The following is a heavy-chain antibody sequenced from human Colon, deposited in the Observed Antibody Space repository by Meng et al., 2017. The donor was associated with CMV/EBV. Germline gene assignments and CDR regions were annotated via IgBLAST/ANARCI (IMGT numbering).Heavy chain of an antibody. CDR3: ARVSTIITRPRYCDI. V-gene: IGHV3-23*01. J-gene: IGHJ2*01. CDR2: LSGAGSAT. CDR1: GLTLRNYA. Sequence: GESLKISCVASGLTLRNYAMSWVRQAPGKGLEWVSTLSGAGSATYYADSVKGRFTISRDNSRSTVYLQMNNVRDDDTAVYYCARVSTIITRPRYCDIWGRGTVVTVSS. D-gene: IGHD4-11*01.